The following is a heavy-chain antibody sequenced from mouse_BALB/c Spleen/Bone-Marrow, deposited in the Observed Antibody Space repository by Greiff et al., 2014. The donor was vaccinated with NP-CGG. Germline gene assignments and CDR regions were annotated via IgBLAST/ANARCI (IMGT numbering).Heavy chain of an antibody. CDR3: AKGGLLRCDFDY. CDR2: IWGDEST. J-gene: IGHJ2*01. CDR1: GFSLTSYG. V-gene: IGHV2-3*01. Sequence: QVQLQQSGPGLVAPSQSLSITCTVSGFSLTSYGVSWVRQPPGKGLEWLGVIWGDESTNYHSSLISRLSISKDNSKSKVFIKLNSQQSDDTATYYCAKGGLLRCDFDYWGQGTPLTVSS. D-gene: IGHD1-1*01.